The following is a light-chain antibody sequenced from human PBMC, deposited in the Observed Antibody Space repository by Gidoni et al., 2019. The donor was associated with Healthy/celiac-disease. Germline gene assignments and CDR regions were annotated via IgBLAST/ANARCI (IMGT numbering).Light chain of an antibody. V-gene: IGKV1-5*01. CDR1: QSISSW. CDR3: QQYNSYSPGWT. CDR2: DAS. J-gene: IGKJ1*01. Sequence: DIQMTQSPSTLSASVGDRVTITCRASQSISSWLAWYQQKPGKAPKLLIYDASSLESGVPSRFSGSGSGTEFTLTISSLQPDDFVTYYCQQYNSYSPGWTFGQGTKVEIK.